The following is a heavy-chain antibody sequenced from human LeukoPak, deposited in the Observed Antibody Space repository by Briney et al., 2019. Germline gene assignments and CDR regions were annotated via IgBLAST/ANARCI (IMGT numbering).Heavy chain of an antibody. J-gene: IGHJ5*02. V-gene: IGHV2-5*08. CDR3: ALTEGIWPGWFDP. D-gene: IGHD2/OR15-2a*01. CDR1: GGSISGYYW. CDR2: IYWDDDK. Sequence: TLSLTCTVSGGSISGYYWSWIRQPPGKALEWLALIYWDDDKRYSPSLNSRLTITKDTSKNQVVLTMTNMDPVDTATYYCALTEGIWPGWFDPWGQGTLVTVSS.